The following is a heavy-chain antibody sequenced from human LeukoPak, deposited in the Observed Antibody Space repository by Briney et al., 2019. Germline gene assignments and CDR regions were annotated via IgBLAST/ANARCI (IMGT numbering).Heavy chain of an antibody. CDR1: GFTFSNYA. D-gene: IGHD6-13*01. Sequence: SGGSLRLSCAASGFTFSNYAISWVRQAPGKGLEWVSAISASGGSTYYADSVKGRFTISRDNSKNTLYLQMSSLRAQDTAVYYCAKSHINGSSYGYYYYHRMDVRGEGTTVTVS. CDR3: AKSHINGSSYGYYYYHRMDV. J-gene: IGHJ6*02. CDR2: ISASGGST. V-gene: IGHV3-23*01.